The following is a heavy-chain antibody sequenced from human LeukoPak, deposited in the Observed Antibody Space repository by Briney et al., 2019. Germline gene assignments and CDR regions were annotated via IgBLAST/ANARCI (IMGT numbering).Heavy chain of an antibody. V-gene: IGHV1-24*01. CDR2: FDPEDGET. D-gene: IGHD2-2*02. Sequence: ASVKVSCKVSGYTLTELSMHWVRQAPGKGLEWMGGFDPEDGETIYAQKFQGRFTMTEDTSTDTAYMELSSLTSDDTAVYYCATMILVPAAIEGWFDPWGQGTLVTVSS. J-gene: IGHJ5*02. CDR1: GYTLTELS. CDR3: ATMILVPAAIEGWFDP.